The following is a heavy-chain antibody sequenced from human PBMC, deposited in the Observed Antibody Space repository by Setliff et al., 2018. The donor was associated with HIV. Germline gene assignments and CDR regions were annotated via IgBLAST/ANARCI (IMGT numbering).Heavy chain of an antibody. Sequence: SETLSLTCAVYGGSFSGYYWSWIRQPPGKGLEWIGEINHSGSTNYNPSLKSRVTISVDTSKNQFSLKLSSVIAADTAVYYCAREDYYYYGMDVWGQGTTVTVSS. V-gene: IGHV4-34*01. CDR1: GGSFSGYY. CDR3: AREDYYYYGMDV. J-gene: IGHJ6*02. CDR2: INHSGST.